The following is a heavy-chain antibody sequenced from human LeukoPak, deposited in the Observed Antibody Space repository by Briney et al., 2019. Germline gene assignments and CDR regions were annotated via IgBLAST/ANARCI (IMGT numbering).Heavy chain of an antibody. V-gene: IGHV3-23*01. Sequence: PGGSLRLSCAASGFTFSDYYMSWIRQAPGKGLEWVSAISGSGGSTYYADSVQGRFTISRDNSKNTLYLQMNSLRAEDTAVYYCSKDFAPSYYGWALLYCFDYWGQGTLVSVSS. CDR1: GFTFSDYY. J-gene: IGHJ4*02. CDR3: SKDFAPSYYGWALLYCFDY. D-gene: IGHD3-10*01. CDR2: ISGSGGST.